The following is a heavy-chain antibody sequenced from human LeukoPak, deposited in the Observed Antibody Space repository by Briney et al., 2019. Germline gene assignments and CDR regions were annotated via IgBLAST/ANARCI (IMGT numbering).Heavy chain of an antibody. CDR1: GFTFSSYS. D-gene: IGHD4-17*01. CDR2: ISSSSSYI. J-gene: IGHJ6*03. CDR3: ARLRPSYYYYYMDV. Sequence: GGSLRLSCAPSGFTFSSYSMNWVRQAPGKGLEWVSSISSSSSYIYYADSVKGRSTISTDNAKNSLYLQMNSLRAEDTAVYYCARLRPSYYYYYMDVWGKGTTVTVSS. V-gene: IGHV3-21*01.